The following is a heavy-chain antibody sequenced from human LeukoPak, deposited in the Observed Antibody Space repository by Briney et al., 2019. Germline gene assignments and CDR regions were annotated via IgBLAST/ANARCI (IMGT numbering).Heavy chain of an antibody. CDR2: INPNSGGR. Sequence: GASVKVSCKPSGYTFTGYYIHWVRQAPGQGLEWMGWINPNSGGRNYAQKFQDRVTMTRDTSISTVYVELSRLKSDDTAVYYCARGPYDSSGYSDYWGQGTLVTVSS. CDR3: ARGPYDSSGYSDY. D-gene: IGHD3-22*01. CDR1: GYTFTGYY. J-gene: IGHJ4*02. V-gene: IGHV1-2*02.